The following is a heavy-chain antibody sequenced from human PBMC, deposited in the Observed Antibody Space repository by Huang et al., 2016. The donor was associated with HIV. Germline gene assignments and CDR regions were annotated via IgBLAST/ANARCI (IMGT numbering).Heavy chain of an antibody. CDR2: VGAGNRDT. D-gene: IGHD2-8*01. CDR3: TRDPWYANQWKGNAASVF. CDR1: GYPFTSYG. V-gene: IGHV1-18*01. J-gene: IGHJ3*01. Sequence: QVQLVQSADEVKKHGASVKVSCKASGYPFTSYGISWVRQAPGQGLEWIGWVGAGNRDTNYAQSLQARVTLTADTSTATAYMELRSLRYDDTAVYYCTRDPWYANQWKGNAASVFWGQGTMVTVFS.